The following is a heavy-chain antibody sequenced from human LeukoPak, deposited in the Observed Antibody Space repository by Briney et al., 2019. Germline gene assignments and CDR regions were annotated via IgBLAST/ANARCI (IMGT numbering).Heavy chain of an antibody. Sequence: GGSLRLSCAASGFTVSSNYMGWVRQAPGKGLEWVSVIYSGGSTYYADSVKGRFTISRDNSKNTLYLQMNSLRAEDTAVYYCARVRRRDSSVYSNWFAPWGQCTLVTVSS. CDR2: IYSGGST. V-gene: IGHV3-66*01. D-gene: IGHD3-22*01. J-gene: IGHJ5*02. CDR1: GFTVSSNY. CDR3: ARVRRRDSSVYSNWFAP.